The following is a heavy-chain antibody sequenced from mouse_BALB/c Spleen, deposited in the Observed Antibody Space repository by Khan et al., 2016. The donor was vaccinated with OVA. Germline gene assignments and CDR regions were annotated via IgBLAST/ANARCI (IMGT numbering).Heavy chain of an antibody. CDR3: TRPAYDGYYDY. CDR2: ISTYSGNT. CDR1: GYTFTDYA. D-gene: IGHD2-3*01. J-gene: IGHJ2*01. Sequence: QVQLKQSGPELVRPGVSVKISCKGSGYTFTDYAMHWVKQSHAKSLEWIGLISTYSGNTNYKQKFKGKATMTVDKSSSIAYMELARLTSEDSAIYYCTRPAYDGYYDYWGQGTTLTVSS. V-gene: IGHV1S137*01.